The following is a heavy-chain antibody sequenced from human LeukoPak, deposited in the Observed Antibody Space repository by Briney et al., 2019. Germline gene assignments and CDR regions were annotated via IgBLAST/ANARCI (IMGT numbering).Heavy chain of an antibody. Sequence: GRSLRLSCAASGFTFSSYGMHWVRQAPGKGLEWVAVISYDGSNKYYADSVKGRFTISRDNSKNTLYLQMNSLRAEDTVVYYCAKDPPYSSSWYGEDYFDYWGQGTLVTVSS. D-gene: IGHD6-13*01. CDR3: AKDPPYSSSWYGEDYFDY. V-gene: IGHV3-30*18. J-gene: IGHJ4*02. CDR1: GFTFSSYG. CDR2: ISYDGSNK.